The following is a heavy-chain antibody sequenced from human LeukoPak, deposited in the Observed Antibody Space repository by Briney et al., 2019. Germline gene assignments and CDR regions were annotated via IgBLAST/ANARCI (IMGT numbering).Heavy chain of an antibody. D-gene: IGHD1-1*01. CDR3: ARDLTTPG. CDR2: INPNSGGT. Sequence: ASVKVSCKSSVYTFTYYYMHWVQQAPGQGLEWMGRINPNSGGTNYAQKLQGRVTMTSDTSISTAYMELSRLRSDDTAVYYCARDLTTPGWGQGTLVTVSS. CDR1: VYTFTYYY. V-gene: IGHV1-2*06. J-gene: IGHJ4*02.